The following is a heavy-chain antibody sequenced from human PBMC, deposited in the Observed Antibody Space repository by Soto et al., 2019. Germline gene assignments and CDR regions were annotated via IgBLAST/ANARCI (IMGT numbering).Heavy chain of an antibody. D-gene: IGHD3-10*01. Sequence: PSETLSLTCTVSGGSISSYYWSWIRQPPGKGLEWIGYIYYSGSTNYNPPLKSRVTISVDTSKNQFSLKLSSVTAADTAVYYCARGSNYYGSGSYYEAEYYYYMDVWGKGTTVTVSS. CDR1: GGSISSYY. J-gene: IGHJ6*03. CDR2: IYYSGST. CDR3: ARGSNYYGSGSYYEAEYYYYMDV. V-gene: IGHV4-59*01.